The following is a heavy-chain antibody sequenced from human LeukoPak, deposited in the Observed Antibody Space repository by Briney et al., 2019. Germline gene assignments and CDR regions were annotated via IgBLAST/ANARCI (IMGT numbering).Heavy chain of an antibody. CDR3: ARGLLWFGELSRFDY. Sequence: GGSLRLSCAASGFTFSSYWMSWVRQAPGKGLEWVANIKQDGSEKYYVDSVKGRLTISRDNAKNSLYLQMNSLRAEDTAVYYCARGLLWFGELSRFDYWGQGTLVTVSS. CDR2: IKQDGSEK. V-gene: IGHV3-7*01. CDR1: GFTFSSYW. D-gene: IGHD3-10*01. J-gene: IGHJ4*02.